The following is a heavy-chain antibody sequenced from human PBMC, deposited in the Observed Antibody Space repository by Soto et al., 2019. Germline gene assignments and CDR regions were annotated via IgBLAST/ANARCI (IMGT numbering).Heavy chain of an antibody. D-gene: IGHD3-3*01. Sequence: SVKVSCKASGGTFSSYAISWVRQAPGQGLEWMGGIIPIFGTANYAQKFQGRVTITADESTSTAYMELSSLRSEDTAVYYCAREAPITIFGVVIRNNWFDPWGQGTLVPVSS. CDR1: GGTFSSYA. J-gene: IGHJ5*02. V-gene: IGHV1-69*13. CDR2: IIPIFGTA. CDR3: AREAPITIFGVVIRNNWFDP.